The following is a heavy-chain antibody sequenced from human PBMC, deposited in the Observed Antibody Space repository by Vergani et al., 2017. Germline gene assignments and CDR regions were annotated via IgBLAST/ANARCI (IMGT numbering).Heavy chain of an antibody. D-gene: IGHD5-12*01. V-gene: IGHV4-4*07. Sequence: QVQLQESGPGLVKPSETLSLTCTVSGGSISSYYWSWIRQPAGKGLEWIGRIYTSGSTNYNPSLKSRVTISVDTSKNQFSLKLSSVTAADTAVYYCARVRTPGTYGGYVFDYWGQGTLVTVSS. CDR3: ARVRTPGTYGGYVFDY. CDR2: IYTSGST. CDR1: GGSISSYY. J-gene: IGHJ4*02.